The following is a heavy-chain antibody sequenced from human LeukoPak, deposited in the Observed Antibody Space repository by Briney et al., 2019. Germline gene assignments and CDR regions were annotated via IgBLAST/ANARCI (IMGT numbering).Heavy chain of an antibody. CDR2: IYHSGST. Sequence: SETLSLTCTVSGYSISSGYYWTWIRQPPGQGLEWIGNIYHSGSTYNNPSLKSRVTISVDTSKNHFSLKVPSVTAADTAVYYCARGGGNGGGWVGHYYYMDVWGKGTTVTVSS. CDR1: GYSISSGYY. CDR3: ARGGGNGGGWVGHYYYMDV. D-gene: IGHD4-23*01. V-gene: IGHV4-38-2*02. J-gene: IGHJ6*03.